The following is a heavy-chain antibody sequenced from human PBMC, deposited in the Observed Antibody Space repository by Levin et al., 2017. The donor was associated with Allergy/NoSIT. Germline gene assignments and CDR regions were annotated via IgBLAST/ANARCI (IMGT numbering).Heavy chain of an antibody. CDR2: INPNSGAT. V-gene: IGHV1-2*02. CDR3: ARRYCSSTSCSDAAHYMDV. Sequence: ASVKVSCKASGYTFTGYYMHWVRQAPGQGLEWMGWINPNSGATNYPQKFQGRVTMTRDKSISTAYMELSRLRSEDTAVYYCARRYCSSTSCSDAAHYMDVWGKGTTVNVSS. D-gene: IGHD2-2*01. CDR1: GYTFTGYY. J-gene: IGHJ6*03.